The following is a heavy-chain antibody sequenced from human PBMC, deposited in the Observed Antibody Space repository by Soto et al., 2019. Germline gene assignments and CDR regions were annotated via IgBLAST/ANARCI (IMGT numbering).Heavy chain of an antibody. CDR1: GITFSQFG. J-gene: IGHJ4*02. Sequence: EVQLLESGGGLAQPGGSLRLSCAASGITFSQFGMNWVRQAPGKGLEWVSSISNSGGVTYYSTSVRGRFIVSRDISKDTVFLQMSGLRVDDTAIYYCAKAVNTGEYYFDFWGRGTLVTVSS. CDR3: AKAVNTGEYYFDF. CDR2: ISNSGGVT. V-gene: IGHV3-23*01. D-gene: IGHD1-26*01.